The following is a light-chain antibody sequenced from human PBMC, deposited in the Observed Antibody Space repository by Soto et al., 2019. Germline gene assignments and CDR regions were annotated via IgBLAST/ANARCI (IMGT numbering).Light chain of an antibody. CDR1: QSVSTY. CDR2: HAS. V-gene: IGKV3-11*01. J-gene: IGKJ5*01. CDR3: QQYSKWPIT. Sequence: EIVMTQSPATLSLSPGERATLSCRASQSVSTYLAWYQQKPGQVPRLLIYHASHRATGIPARFSGSGSGTDFTLAISSLEPEDFAIYYCQQYSKWPITFGQGTRLEI.